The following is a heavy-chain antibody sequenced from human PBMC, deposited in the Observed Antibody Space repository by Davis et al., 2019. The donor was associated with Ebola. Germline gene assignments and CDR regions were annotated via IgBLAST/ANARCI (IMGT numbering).Heavy chain of an antibody. CDR1: GFTFGDYD. CDR2: ISYDGSNK. D-gene: IGHD6-19*01. V-gene: IGHV3-30*18. J-gene: IGHJ4*02. Sequence: PGGSLRLSCAVSGFTFGDYDMHWVRQAPGKGLEWVAAISYDGSNKYYADSVKGRLTISRDNSKNTVHLQVSSLKPEDTAVYYCSKVAVASTDYWGQGTLVTVSS. CDR3: SKVAVASTDY.